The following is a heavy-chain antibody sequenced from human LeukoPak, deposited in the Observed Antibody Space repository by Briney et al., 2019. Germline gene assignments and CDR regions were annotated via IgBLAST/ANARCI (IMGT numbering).Heavy chain of an antibody. CDR1: GGSIVSGTFY. Sequence: PSQTLSLTCTVSGGSIVSGTFYWSWLRQPAGTGLEWVGRIYSSGATSYNPSLKSRVTISVDTSKNQFSLKLTSVTGADTAVYYCARAYSPTDYFDYWGQGTLVTVSS. V-gene: IGHV4-61*02. J-gene: IGHJ4*02. D-gene: IGHD5-12*01. CDR3: ARAYSPTDYFDY. CDR2: IYSSGAT.